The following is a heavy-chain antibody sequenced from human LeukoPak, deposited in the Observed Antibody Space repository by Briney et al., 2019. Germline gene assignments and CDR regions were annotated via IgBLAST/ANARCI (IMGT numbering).Heavy chain of an antibody. V-gene: IGHV4-34*01. CDR3: ARVVVPAAHNWFDP. J-gene: IGHJ5*02. Sequence: TSETLSLTCAVYGGSFSGYYWSWIRQPPGKGLEWIGEINHSGSTNYNPSLESRVTISVDTSKNQFSLKLSSVTAADTAVYYCARVVVPAAHNWFDPWGQGTLVTVSS. CDR1: GGSFSGYY. CDR2: INHSGST. D-gene: IGHD2-2*01.